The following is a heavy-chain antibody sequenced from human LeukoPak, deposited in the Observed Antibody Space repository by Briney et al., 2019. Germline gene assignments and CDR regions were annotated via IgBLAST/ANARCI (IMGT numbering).Heavy chain of an antibody. D-gene: IGHD4-23*01. CDR1: GFSLSTRGMS. V-gene: IGHV2-70*11. J-gene: IGHJ3*02. CDR2: IDWDDDK. Sequence: SGPALVKPPPTLTLTCTFSGFSLSTRGMSVSWIRQPPGKALEWLARIDWDDDKYYSTSLKTRLTISKDTSKNQVVLTMTNMDPLDTATYYCARIRRTTVVTAGAFDIWGQGTMVTVSS. CDR3: ARIRRTTVVTAGAFDI.